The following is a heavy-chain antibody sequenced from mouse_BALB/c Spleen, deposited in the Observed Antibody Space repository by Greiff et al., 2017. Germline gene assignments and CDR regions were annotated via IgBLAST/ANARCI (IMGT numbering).Heavy chain of an antibody. CDR3: ARTPPTMVFAY. J-gene: IGHJ3*01. V-gene: IGHV1-77*01. D-gene: IGHD2-10*01. Sequence: QVQLQQSGAELARPGASVKLSCKASGYTFTDYYINWVKQRTGQGLEWIGEIYPGSGNTYYNEKFKGKATLTADKSSSTAYMQLSSLTSEDSAVYFCARTPPTMVFAYWGQGTLVTVSA. CDR2: IYPGSGNT. CDR1: GYTFTDYY.